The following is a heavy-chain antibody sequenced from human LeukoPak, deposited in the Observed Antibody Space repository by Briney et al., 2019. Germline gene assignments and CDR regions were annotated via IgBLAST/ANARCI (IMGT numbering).Heavy chain of an antibody. CDR2: ISAYNGNT. CDR1: GYTFTSYG. Sequence: ASVKVSCKASGYTFTSYGISWVRQAPGQGLEGMGWISAYNGNTNYARKLQGRVTMTTDTSTSTAYMELRSLRSDDTAVYYCARDFSKGVITTRGFDYWGQGTLVTVSS. V-gene: IGHV1-18*01. J-gene: IGHJ4*02. CDR3: ARDFSKGVITTRGFDY. D-gene: IGHD3-22*01.